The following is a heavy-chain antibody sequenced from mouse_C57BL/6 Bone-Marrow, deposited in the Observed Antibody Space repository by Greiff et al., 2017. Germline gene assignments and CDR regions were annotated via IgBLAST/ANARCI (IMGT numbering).Heavy chain of an antibody. CDR1: GYTFTSYW. CDR3: AGGYC. J-gene: IGHJ2*01. CDR2: IYPSDSDT. V-gene: IGHV1-61*01. Sequence: VQLQQPGAELVRPGSSVQLSCKASGYTFTSYWMYWVKQRPGQGLEWIGNIYPSDSDTHYTQKFKDKATLTVDKASSTAYMQISSLTSEGSAVYYCAGGYCWGQGTTLTVSS.